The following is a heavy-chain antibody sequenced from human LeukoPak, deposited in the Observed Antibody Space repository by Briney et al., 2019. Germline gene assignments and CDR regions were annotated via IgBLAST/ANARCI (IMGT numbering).Heavy chain of an antibody. J-gene: IGHJ4*02. D-gene: IGHD2-8*01. CDR2: IRYDGSNK. V-gene: IGHV3-30*02. Sequence: GGSLRLSCAASGFTFSSYGMHWVRQAPGKGLEWVAFIRYDGSNKYYADSVKGRFTISRDNSKNTLYLQMNSLRAEDTAVYYCAKDQDRMVYATNFDYWGQGTLVTVSS. CDR3: AKDQDRMVYATNFDY. CDR1: GFTFSSYG.